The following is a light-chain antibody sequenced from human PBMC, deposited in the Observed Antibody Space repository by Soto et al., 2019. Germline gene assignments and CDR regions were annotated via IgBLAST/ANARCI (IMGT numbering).Light chain of an antibody. Sequence: QSVLTQPPSVSGAPGQRVTISCTGSSSNIGAGYDVHWYQQVPGTAPKLLIYGNNNRPSGVPDRFSGSKSGTSASLAITGLQAEDEADYYCQSYDSSLTDSYVFGTGTKVTVL. CDR1: SSNIGAGYD. J-gene: IGLJ1*01. CDR3: QSYDSSLTDSYV. CDR2: GNN. V-gene: IGLV1-40*01.